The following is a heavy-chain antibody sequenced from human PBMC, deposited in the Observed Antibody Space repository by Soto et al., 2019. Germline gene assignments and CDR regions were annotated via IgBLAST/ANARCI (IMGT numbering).Heavy chain of an antibody. D-gene: IGHD3-10*01. CDR2: IIPIFGTA. CDR1: GGTFSSYA. J-gene: IGHJ4*02. CDR3: ASVGFRFGELSNAPFDY. V-gene: IGHV1-69*06. Sequence: SVKVSCKASGGTFSSYAISWVRQAPGQGLEWMGGIIPIFGTANYAQKFRGRVTITADKSTSTAYMELSSLRSEDTAVYYCASVGFRFGELSNAPFDYWGQGTLVTVPQ.